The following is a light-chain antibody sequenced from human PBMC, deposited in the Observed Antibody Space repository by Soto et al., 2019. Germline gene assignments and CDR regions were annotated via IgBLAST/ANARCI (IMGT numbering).Light chain of an antibody. J-gene: IGKJ3*01. V-gene: IGKV1-33*01. Sequence: DIQMTQSPSSLSASVGDRVTITCQASQDISNYLNWYQQKPGKAPTLLIYDASNLETGVPSRFSGSGSGTDFTFNISSLQPEDIGAYYCQQYDNLPFTFGPGTKVDIK. CDR2: DAS. CDR1: QDISNY. CDR3: QQYDNLPFT.